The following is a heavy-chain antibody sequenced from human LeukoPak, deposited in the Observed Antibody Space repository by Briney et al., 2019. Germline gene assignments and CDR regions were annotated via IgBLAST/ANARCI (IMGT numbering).Heavy chain of an antibody. CDR2: IYYTGST. Sequence: SETLSLTCTVSGGSTSIYYWSWIRQPTGKGLEWIGYIYYTGSTNYNPSLKSRVTISLDTSKNQFSLKLNSVTAADTAVYYCARHSGIAAAGEFDYWGQGTLVTVSS. CDR1: GGSTSIYY. D-gene: IGHD6-13*01. J-gene: IGHJ4*02. V-gene: IGHV4-59*08. CDR3: ARHSGIAAAGEFDY.